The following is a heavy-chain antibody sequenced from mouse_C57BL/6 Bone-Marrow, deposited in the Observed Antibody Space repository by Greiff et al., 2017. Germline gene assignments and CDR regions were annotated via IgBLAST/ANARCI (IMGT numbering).Heavy chain of an antibody. CDR1: GYTFTSYW. CDR3: AREKSYGNYYFDY. D-gene: IGHD2-1*01. CDR2: IHPNSGST. V-gene: IGHV1-64*01. Sequence: QVQLQQPGPELVKPWASVKLSCKASGYTFTSYWMHWVKQRPGQGLEWIGMIHPNSGSTNYNEKIKSKATLTVDKSSSTAYMQLSSLTSEDSAVYYCAREKSYGNYYFDYWGQGTTLTVSS. J-gene: IGHJ2*01.